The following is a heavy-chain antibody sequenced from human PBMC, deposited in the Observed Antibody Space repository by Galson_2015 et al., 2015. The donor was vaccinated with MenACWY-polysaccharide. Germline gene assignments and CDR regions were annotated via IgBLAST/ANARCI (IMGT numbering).Heavy chain of an antibody. Sequence: QSGAEVKKPGESLTISCKGSGYSFTSYWIGWVRQMPGKGLEWMGVIFPGDSDTRYSPSFQGQVTISADKSISTAYLQWSSLKASDAAMYYYARPSYSSSWNPFDYWGQGTLVTVSS. CDR3: ARPSYSSSWNPFDY. CDR2: IFPGDSDT. CDR1: GYSFTSYW. J-gene: IGHJ4*02. D-gene: IGHD6-13*01. V-gene: IGHV5-51*01.